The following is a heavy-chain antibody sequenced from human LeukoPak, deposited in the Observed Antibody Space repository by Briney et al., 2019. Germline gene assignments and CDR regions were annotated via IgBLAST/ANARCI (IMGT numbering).Heavy chain of an antibody. CDR1: GFTFSSYG. J-gene: IGHJ4*02. CDR3: AKSFAGSSSGGYFDY. V-gene: IGHV3-33*06. D-gene: IGHD6-6*01. CDR2: IWYDGSNK. Sequence: GGSLRLSCAASGFTFSSYGMHWVRQAPGKGLEWVAVIWYDGSNKYYADSVKGRFTISRDNSKNTLYLQMNSLRAEDTAVYYCAKSFAGSSSGGYFDYWGQGTLVTVSS.